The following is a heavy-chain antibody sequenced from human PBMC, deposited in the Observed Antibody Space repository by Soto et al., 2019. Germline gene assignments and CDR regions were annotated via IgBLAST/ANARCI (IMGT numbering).Heavy chain of an antibody. Sequence: SETLSLTCTVSGGSISSGDYYWSWIRQPPGKGLEWIGYIYYSGSTYYNPSLKSRVTISVDTSKNQFSLKLSSVTAADTAVYYCACIFSGGYGYGFYYYGMDVWGQGTTVTVSS. D-gene: IGHD5-18*01. CDR2: IYYSGST. CDR1: GGSISSGDYY. V-gene: IGHV4-30-4*01. CDR3: ACIFSGGYGYGFYYYGMDV. J-gene: IGHJ6*02.